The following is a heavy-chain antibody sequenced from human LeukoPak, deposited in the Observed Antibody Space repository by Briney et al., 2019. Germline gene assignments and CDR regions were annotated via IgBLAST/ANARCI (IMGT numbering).Heavy chain of an antibody. CDR1: GFTFSSYG. D-gene: IGHD1-14*01. J-gene: IGHJ4*02. V-gene: IGHV3-30*02. Sequence: PGGSLRLSCAASGFTFSSYGMHWVRQAPGKGLEWVAFIRYDGSNKYYADSVKGRFTISRDNSKNTLYLQMNSLRAEDTAVYYCAKRMIGTDQPYYFDYWGQGTLVTVSS. CDR3: AKRMIGTDQPYYFDY. CDR2: IRYDGSNK.